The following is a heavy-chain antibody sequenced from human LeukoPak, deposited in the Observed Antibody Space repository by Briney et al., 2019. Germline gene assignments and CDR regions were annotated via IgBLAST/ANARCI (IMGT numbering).Heavy chain of an antibody. J-gene: IGHJ5*02. CDR2: IYPGDSDT. V-gene: IGHV5-51*01. Sequence: GESLKISCKGSGYSFTSYWIGWVRQMPGKGLEWMGIIYPGDSDTRYSPSFQGQVTISADKSISTAYLQWSSLKASDTAMYYCARHGRVKQWLVRARSVVGWFDPWGQGTLVTVSS. CDR3: ARHGRVKQWLVRARSVVGWFDP. CDR1: GYSFTSYW. D-gene: IGHD6-19*01.